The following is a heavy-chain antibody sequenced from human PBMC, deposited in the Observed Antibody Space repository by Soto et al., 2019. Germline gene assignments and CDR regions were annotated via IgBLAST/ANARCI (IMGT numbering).Heavy chain of an antibody. Sequence: LRLSFAASGFTFSSYEMNWVRQAPGKGLEWVSYISSSGSTIYYADSVKGRFTVSRDNAKNSLYLQMNSLRAEDTAVYYCARDSITIFGVVILSYHYYYGMDVWGQGTTVTVS. D-gene: IGHD3-3*01. CDR3: ARDSITIFGVVILSYHYYYGMDV. CDR2: ISSSGSTI. V-gene: IGHV3-48*03. CDR1: GFTFSSYE. J-gene: IGHJ6*02.